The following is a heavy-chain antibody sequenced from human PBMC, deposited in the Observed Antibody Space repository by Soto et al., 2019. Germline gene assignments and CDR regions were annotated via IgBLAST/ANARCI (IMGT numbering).Heavy chain of an antibody. D-gene: IGHD3-10*01. CDR3: ARESYGSGSYGYYYGMDV. J-gene: IGHJ6*02. CDR2: IIPILGIA. Sequence: GASVKVSCKASGGTFSSYTISWVRQAPGQGLEWMGRIIPILGIANYAQKFQGRVTITADKSTSTAYMELSSLRSEDTAVYYCARESYGSGSYGYYYGMDVWGPGTTVTVSS. CDR1: GGTFSSYT. V-gene: IGHV1-69*04.